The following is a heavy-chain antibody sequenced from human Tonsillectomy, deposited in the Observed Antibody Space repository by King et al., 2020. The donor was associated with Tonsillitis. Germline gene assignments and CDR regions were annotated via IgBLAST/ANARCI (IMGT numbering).Heavy chain of an antibody. J-gene: IGHJ4*01. V-gene: IGHV3-30*18. Sequence: QLVQSGGGVVQPGRSLRLSCAASGFTFSSYGMHWVRQAPGRGLEWVAVISYDGSNKYYADSVKGRFTISRDNSKSTLFLQMNSLRAEDTAVYYCAKDERHMVVVTADVAYSGQGTLVTASS. CDR1: GFTFSSYG. CDR2: ISYDGSNK. CDR3: AKDERHMVVVTADVAY. D-gene: IGHD2-21*02.